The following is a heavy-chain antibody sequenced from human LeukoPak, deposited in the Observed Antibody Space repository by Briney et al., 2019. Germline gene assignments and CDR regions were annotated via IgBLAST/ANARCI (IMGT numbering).Heavy chain of an antibody. Sequence: GGSLRLSCAASGFAFSSYAMSWVRQAPGKGLEWVANIKHDGSEKYYVDSVKGRFTISRDNARKSVYLQMNSLRAEDTALYYCARGRGLEYWGQGTLVTVSS. V-gene: IGHV3-7*01. CDR3: ARGRGLEY. CDR1: GFAFSSYA. J-gene: IGHJ4*02. CDR2: IKHDGSEK.